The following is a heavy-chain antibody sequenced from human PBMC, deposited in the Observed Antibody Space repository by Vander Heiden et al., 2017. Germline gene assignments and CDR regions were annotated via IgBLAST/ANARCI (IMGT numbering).Heavy chain of an antibody. CDR1: GCTFRSYS. CDR2: ISSSSSTI. Sequence: EVQLVESGGGLVQPGGSLILSCVASGCTFRSYSMNWVRQAPGKGLEWVSYISSSSSTIYYADSVKGRFTISRDNAKNSLYLQMNSLRDEDTAVYYCARDSCGSSSCQKGGQHWGQGTLVTVSS. CDR3: ARDSCGSSSCQKGGQH. J-gene: IGHJ1*01. D-gene: IGHD2-2*01. V-gene: IGHV3-48*02.